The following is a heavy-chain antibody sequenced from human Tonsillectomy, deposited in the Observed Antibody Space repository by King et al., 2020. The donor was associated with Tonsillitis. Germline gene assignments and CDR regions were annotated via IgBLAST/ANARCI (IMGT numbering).Heavy chain of an antibody. CDR2: ISVGSSDT. D-gene: IGHD1-26*01. J-gene: IGHJ4*02. CDR3: ARKFIRSWDAGY. CDR1: GFTFSSYS. Sequence: QLVQSGGGLVQPGGSLRLSCAASGFTFSSYSMNWVRQAPGKGREWVSYISVGSSDTYYADSVKGRFTISRDNAKNSLYLEMSSLRDEDTAVYYCARKFIRSWDAGYWGQGTLVTVSS. V-gene: IGHV3-48*02.